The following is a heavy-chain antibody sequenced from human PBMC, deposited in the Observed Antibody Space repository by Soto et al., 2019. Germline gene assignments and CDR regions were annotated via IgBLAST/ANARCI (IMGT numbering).Heavy chain of an antibody. V-gene: IGHV2-5*02. CDR3: AHRPSYCSGGSCYSGFDY. CDR2: IYWDDDK. Sequence: QITLKESGPTLVKPTQTLTLACTFSGFSLSTSGVGVGWIRQPPGKALEWLALIYWDDDKRYSPSLKSRLTITKDTSKNQVVLTMTNMDPVDTATYYCAHRPSYCSGGSCYSGFDYWGQGTLVTVSS. J-gene: IGHJ4*02. D-gene: IGHD2-15*01. CDR1: GFSLSTSGVG.